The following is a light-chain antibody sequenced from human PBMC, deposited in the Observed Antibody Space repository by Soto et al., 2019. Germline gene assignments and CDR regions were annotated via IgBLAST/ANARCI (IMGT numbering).Light chain of an antibody. CDR1: QSISSY. CDR2: AAS. CDR3: LQTFLTRT. V-gene: IGKV1-39*01. Sequence: DIQMTQSPSSLSASVGDRVTITCRASQSISSYLNWYQQKPGKAPKLLIYAASSLQSGVPSRFTGSGSGTDFTLTISSLQLEASATYFCLQTFLTRTFGQGTNVEIK. J-gene: IGKJ1*01.